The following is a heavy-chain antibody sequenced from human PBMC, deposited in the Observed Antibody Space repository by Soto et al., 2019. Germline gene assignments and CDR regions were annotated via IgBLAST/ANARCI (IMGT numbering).Heavy chain of an antibody. CDR2: IIPIFGTA. V-gene: IGHV1-69*01. CDR3: AREKGTDIVVVPAAIVYGMDV. D-gene: IGHD2-2*02. Sequence: QVQLVQSGAEVKKPGSSVKVSCKASGGTFSSYAISWVRQAPGQGREWMGGIIPIFGTANYAQKFQGRVTITADESTSTAYMELSSLRSGDTAVYYCAREKGTDIVVVPAAIVYGMDVWGQGTTVTVSS. CDR1: GGTFSSYA. J-gene: IGHJ6*02.